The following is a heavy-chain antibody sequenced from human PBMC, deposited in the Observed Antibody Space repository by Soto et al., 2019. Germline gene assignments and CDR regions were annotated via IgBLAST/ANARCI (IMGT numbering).Heavy chain of an antibody. Sequence: SETLSLTCAIYAGSFYWSWIRQPPGKGLEWIGEVNHSGSTNYNPSLMSRVTISVDTSKNQFSLRLSSVTAADTAVYYCASLTYSSSSRFYYFDYWGQGTLVTVSS. J-gene: IGHJ4*02. CDR3: ASLTYSSSSRFYYFDY. D-gene: IGHD6-6*01. CDR2: VNHSGST. V-gene: IGHV4-34*01. CDR1: AGSFY.